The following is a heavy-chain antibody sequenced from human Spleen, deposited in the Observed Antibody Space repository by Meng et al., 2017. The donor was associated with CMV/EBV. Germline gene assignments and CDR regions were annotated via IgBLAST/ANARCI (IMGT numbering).Heavy chain of an antibody. CDR2: IHYSGGT. Sequence: SINSGEYYWSWIRQPPGKGLEWIGYIHYSGGTFSNPSLKSRVTISLDTSKNQLSLKVNSVTAADTAVYYCARDFASGWGVHNWFDPWGQGTLVTVSS. CDR1: SINSGEYY. D-gene: IGHD3-9*01. J-gene: IGHJ5*02. V-gene: IGHV4-30-4*08. CDR3: ARDFASGWGVHNWFDP.